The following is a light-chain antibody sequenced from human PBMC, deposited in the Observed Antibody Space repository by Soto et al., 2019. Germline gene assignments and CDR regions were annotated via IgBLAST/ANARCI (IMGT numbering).Light chain of an antibody. J-gene: IGKJ1*01. CDR1: QTLSSRH. Sequence: VFTHSPGTLSLSPGEGATLSCRASQTLSSRHLAWYQQKPGQAPRLLIYGLSSRATDIPDRFSGSGSGTDFTLTISTLEPEDFAIYYCQQYCYSRTLGQGTKVDI. V-gene: IGKV3-20*01. CDR2: GLS. CDR3: QQYCYSRT.